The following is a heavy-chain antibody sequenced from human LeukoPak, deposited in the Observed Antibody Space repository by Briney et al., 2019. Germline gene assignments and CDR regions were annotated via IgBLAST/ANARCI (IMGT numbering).Heavy chain of an antibody. D-gene: IGHD3-10*01. Sequence: SVKVSCKASGYTFTGYYMHWVRQAPGQGLEWMGWINPNSGGTNYAQKFQGRVTMTRDTAITTAYMELSRLRSDDTAVYYCARWTTMVRTFDIWGQGTMVTVSS. V-gene: IGHV1-2*02. J-gene: IGHJ3*02. CDR3: ARWTTMVRTFDI. CDR1: GYTFTGYY. CDR2: INPNSGGT.